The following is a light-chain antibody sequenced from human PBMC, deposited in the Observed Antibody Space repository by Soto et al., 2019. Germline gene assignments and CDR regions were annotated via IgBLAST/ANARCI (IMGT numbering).Light chain of an antibody. CDR3: RSYTSSSTLV. CDR2: EVS. V-gene: IGLV2-14*01. J-gene: IGLJ3*02. Sequence: QSVLTQPASVSGSPGQSITISCTGTSSDVGGYNYVSWYQQHPGKAPKLMIYEVSNRPSGVSNRFSGSKSGNTASLTIPGLHAEDEADYYWRSYTSSSTLVFGGGTKVTVL. CDR1: SSDVGGYNY.